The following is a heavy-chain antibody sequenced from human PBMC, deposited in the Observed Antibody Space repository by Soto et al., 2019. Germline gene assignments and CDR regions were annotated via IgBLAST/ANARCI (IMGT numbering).Heavy chain of an antibody. CDR3: GTHPGGGGY. Sequence: EVQLVESGGGLIQPGGSLRLSCAVSGFTVSNNYMSWVRQAPGKGLEGVSVIYSGGYTAYGDSVKGRFTISRDNSKNTLSLKWKSRGAADRAVFYGGTHPGGGGYWGQGTLVTVSS. D-gene: IGHD3-10*01. CDR1: GFTVSNNY. V-gene: IGHV3-53*01. CDR2: IYSGGYT. J-gene: IGHJ4*02.